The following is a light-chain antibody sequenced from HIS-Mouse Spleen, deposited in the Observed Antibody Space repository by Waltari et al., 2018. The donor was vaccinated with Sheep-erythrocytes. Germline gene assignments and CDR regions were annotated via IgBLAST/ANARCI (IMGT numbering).Light chain of an antibody. CDR3: CSYAGSYNHV. V-gene: IGLV2-11*01. CDR1: SSDVGGYHS. Sequence: QSALTQPRSVSGSPGQSVTISCPGTSSDVGGYHSVFWYQQHPGKAPKLMIYDVSKRPSGVPDRFSGSKSGNTASLTISGLQAEDEADYYCCSYAGSYNHVFATGTKVTVL. J-gene: IGLJ1*01. CDR2: DVS.